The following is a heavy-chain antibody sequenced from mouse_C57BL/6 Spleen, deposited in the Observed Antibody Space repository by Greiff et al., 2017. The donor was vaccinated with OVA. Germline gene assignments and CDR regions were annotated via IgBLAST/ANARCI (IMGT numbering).Heavy chain of an antibody. CDR1: GFSLTSYA. CDR3: ARNTYDYVPWFAY. Sequence: QVQLKESGPGLVAPSQSLSITCTVSGFSLTSYAISWVRQPPGKGLEWLGVIWTGGGTNYNSALKARLSISKDNSKSQVFLRRNSLQTDDTDRYYCARNTYDYVPWFAYWGQGTLVTVSA. J-gene: IGHJ3*01. CDR2: IWTGGGT. D-gene: IGHD2-4*01. V-gene: IGHV2-9-1*01.